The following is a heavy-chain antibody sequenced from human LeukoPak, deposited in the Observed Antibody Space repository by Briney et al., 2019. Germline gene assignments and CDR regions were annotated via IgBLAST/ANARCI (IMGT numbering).Heavy chain of an antibody. CDR1: GYTFTNYA. D-gene: IGHD2-15*01. J-gene: IGHJ5*02. Sequence: GASVKVSCKASGYTFTNYAMHWVRQAPGQRLEWMGWINAGNGNTKYSQRFQGRVSITRDTSASTVYMELSRLRSEDSAVYYCARDGSIGVVVAAHLPNWFDPWGQGTLVTVSS. CDR3: ARDGSIGVVVAAHLPNWFDP. CDR2: INAGNGNT. V-gene: IGHV1-3*01.